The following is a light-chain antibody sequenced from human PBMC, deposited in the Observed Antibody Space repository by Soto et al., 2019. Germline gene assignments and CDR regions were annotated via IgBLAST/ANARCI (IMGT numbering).Light chain of an antibody. V-gene: IGLV2-8*01. Sequence: QSALTQPPSASGSPGQSVTISCTGTSSDVGGYKYVSWYQQHPGKAPKLMIYEVNKRPSGVPDRFSGSKSGTSASLAITGLQAEDEADYYCQAYDYSLTASVFGGGTKLTVL. CDR1: SSDVGGYKY. CDR3: QAYDYSLTASV. J-gene: IGLJ3*02. CDR2: EVN.